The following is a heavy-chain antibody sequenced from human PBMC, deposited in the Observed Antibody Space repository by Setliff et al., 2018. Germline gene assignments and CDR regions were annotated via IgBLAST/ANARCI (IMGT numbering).Heavy chain of an antibody. V-gene: IGHV5-51*01. CDR3: ARYYSGAFDI. CDR2: IFPADSDT. J-gene: IGHJ3*02. Sequence: GESLKISCQASGYTFTSYGIAWVRQMPGNGLEWMGIIFPADSDTRYSPSFQGQVTISADKSISTANLHWNSLKASDAAMYYCARYYSGAFDIWGQETVVTVSS. D-gene: IGHD2-21*01. CDR1: GYTFTSYG.